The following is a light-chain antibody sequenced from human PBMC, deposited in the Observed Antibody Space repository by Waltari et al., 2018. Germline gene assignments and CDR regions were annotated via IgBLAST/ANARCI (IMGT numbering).Light chain of an antibody. CDR3: QQYNRWPPLT. J-gene: IGKJ4*01. Sequence: EVVMTQSPAALSVSPGERVTLSCKASQKIDNNLAWYQQKPGQSPRLLIYGASTRATGVPARVSGSGSGTEFTLTISSLQSEDCAVFYCQQYNRWPPLTFGGGTKVEIK. CDR1: QKIDNN. V-gene: IGKV3-15*01. CDR2: GAS.